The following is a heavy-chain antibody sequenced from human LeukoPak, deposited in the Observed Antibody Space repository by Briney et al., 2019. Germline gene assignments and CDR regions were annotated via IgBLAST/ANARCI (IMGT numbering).Heavy chain of an antibody. J-gene: IGHJ4*02. CDR2: INHSGST. CDR1: GGSFSGYY. Sequence: SETLSLTCAVYGGSFSGYYWSWIRQPPGKGLEWIGEINHSGSTNYNPSLKSRVTISVDTSKNQFSLKLSSVTAADTAVYYCARVSYYDSSGYHDYWGQGTLVTVSS. CDR3: ARVSYYDSSGYHDY. V-gene: IGHV4-34*01. D-gene: IGHD3-22*01.